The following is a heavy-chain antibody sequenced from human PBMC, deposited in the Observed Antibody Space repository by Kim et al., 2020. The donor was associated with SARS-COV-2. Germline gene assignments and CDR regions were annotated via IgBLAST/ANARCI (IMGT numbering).Heavy chain of an antibody. V-gene: IGHV3-23*05. J-gene: IGHJ5*01. D-gene: IGHD2-2*01. CDR3: TRGTVSAWYDF. CDR2: IT. Sequence: ITYYADSVNGRFTISRDNSKYILYFQVNGLRAEDTALYFCTRGTVSAWYDFWGQGTLVTVSS.